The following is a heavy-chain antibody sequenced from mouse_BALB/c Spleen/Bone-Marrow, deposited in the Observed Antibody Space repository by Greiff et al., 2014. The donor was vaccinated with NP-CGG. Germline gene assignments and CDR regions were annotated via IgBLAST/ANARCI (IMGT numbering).Heavy chain of an antibody. J-gene: IGHJ2*01. V-gene: IGHV7-3*02. CDR2: IRNKANGYTT. CDR3: ARDKGSGFFDY. D-gene: IGHD1-3*01. CDR1: GFTFTDYY. Sequence: EVHLVESGGGLVQPGGSLRLSCATSGFTFTDYYMNWVRQPPGKALEWLSFIRNKANGYTTEYSTSVKGRFTISRDNSQSILYLQMNTLRGEDSATYYCARDKGSGFFDYWGQGTTLTVSS.